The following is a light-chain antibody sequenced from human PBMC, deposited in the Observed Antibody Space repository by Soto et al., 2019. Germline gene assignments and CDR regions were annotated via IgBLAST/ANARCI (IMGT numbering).Light chain of an antibody. CDR1: SSDIGGYNY. CDR3: SSYISSSTWL. V-gene: IGLV2-14*01. CDR2: GVS. Sequence: QSALTQPASVSGSPGQSITISCSGTSSDIGGYNYVSWYQQLPGKAPKLMIYGVSNRPSGVSNRFSGSKSGNTASLSISGLQAEDEADYYCSSYISSSTWLFGGGTKLTVL. J-gene: IGLJ3*02.